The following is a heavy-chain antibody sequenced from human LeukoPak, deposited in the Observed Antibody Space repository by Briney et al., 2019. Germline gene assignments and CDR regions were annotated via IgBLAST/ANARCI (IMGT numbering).Heavy chain of an antibody. CDR2: IYYSGST. D-gene: IGHD5-18*01. CDR3: ARGPRGYSFDY. J-gene: IGHJ4*02. CDR1: GGSISSGGYY. Sequence: PSETLSLTCAVSGGSISSGGYYWSWIRQPPGKGLEWIGYIYYSGSTYYNPSLKSRVTISVDTSKNQFSLKLSSVTAADTAVYYCARGPRGYSFDYWGQGTLVTVSS. V-gene: IGHV4-31*11.